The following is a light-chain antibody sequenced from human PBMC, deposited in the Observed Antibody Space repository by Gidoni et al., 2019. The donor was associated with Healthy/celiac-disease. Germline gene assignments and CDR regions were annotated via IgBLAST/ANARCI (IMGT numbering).Light chain of an antibody. CDR3: AAWDDSLSGVV. J-gene: IGLJ2*01. Sequence: QSVLTQPPSASGPPGQGVTISCSGSSPNIGSNYVYWYQHLPGTAPKLLIYRNNQRPSGVPDRFSGSKSGTSASLAISGLRSEDEADYYSAAWDDSLSGVVFGGGTKLTVL. V-gene: IGLV1-47*01. CDR1: SPNIGSNY. CDR2: RNN.